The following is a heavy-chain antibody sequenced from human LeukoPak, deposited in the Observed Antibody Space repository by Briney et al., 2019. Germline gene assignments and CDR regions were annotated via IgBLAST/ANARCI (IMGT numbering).Heavy chain of an antibody. Sequence: ASVKVSCKVYGYTLTELSMHWVRQAPGKRLEWMGGFDPEDGETIYAQKFQGRVTMTEDTSTDTAYMELSSLRSEDTAVYYCATVPVPAAEYDYYMDVWGKGTTVTVSS. CDR2: FDPEDGET. D-gene: IGHD2-2*01. V-gene: IGHV1-24*01. J-gene: IGHJ6*03. CDR3: ATVPVPAAEYDYYMDV. CDR1: GYTLTELS.